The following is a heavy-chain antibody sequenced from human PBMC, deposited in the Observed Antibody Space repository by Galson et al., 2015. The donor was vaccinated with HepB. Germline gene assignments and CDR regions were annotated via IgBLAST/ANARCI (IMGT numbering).Heavy chain of an antibody. V-gene: IGHV1-46*01. CDR1: GYTFTSYY. J-gene: IGHJ6*02. Sequence: SVKVSCKASGYTFTSYYMHWVRQAPGQGLEWMGIINPSGGSTSYAQKFQGRVTMTRDTSTSTVYMELSSLRSEDTAVYYCARGGYGDSIGPGGYYYYGMDVWGQWTMVNVSS. CDR2: INPSGGST. D-gene: IGHD4-17*01. CDR3: ARGGYGDSIGPGGYYYYGMDV.